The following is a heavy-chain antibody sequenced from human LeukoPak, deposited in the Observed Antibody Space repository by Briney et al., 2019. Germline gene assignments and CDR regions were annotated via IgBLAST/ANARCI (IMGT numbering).Heavy chain of an antibody. Sequence: GGSLRLSCAASGFTFSSYNMNWVRQAPGKGLEWVSTISSSSSSYIYYADSVKGRFTISRDNSKNTLYLQMNSLRAEDTAVYYCAKDRYSSGWTGGDYWGQGTLVTVSS. D-gene: IGHD6-19*01. CDR1: GFTFSSYN. CDR3: AKDRYSSGWTGGDY. J-gene: IGHJ4*02. CDR2: ISSSSSSYI. V-gene: IGHV3-21*01.